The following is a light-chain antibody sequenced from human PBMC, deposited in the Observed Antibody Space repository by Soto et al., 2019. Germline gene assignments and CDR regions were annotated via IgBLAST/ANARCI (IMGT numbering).Light chain of an antibody. Sequence: QSVLTQPRSVSGSPGQSVTISCTGTSSDVGGYNYVSWYQQHPGKVPKVMIYDVSKRPSGVPDRFSGSKSGNTASLTIFGLQAEDEADDYCCSQSGNNPNVFGTGTKVTVL. CDR2: DVS. V-gene: IGLV2-11*01. CDR1: SSDVGGYNY. CDR3: CSQSGNNPNV. J-gene: IGLJ1*01.